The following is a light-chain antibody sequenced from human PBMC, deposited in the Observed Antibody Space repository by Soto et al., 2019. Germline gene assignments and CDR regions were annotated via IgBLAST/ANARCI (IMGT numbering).Light chain of an antibody. CDR1: QTISNY. Sequence: DIQMTQSPSSLSASVGDRVTITCRASQTISNYLNWYQQRPGKAPNLLIYSSSSLQSGVPPRFSGSGSGTDFTLTISSLQPEDFATYYCQQTYGTPITFGQGTRLEIK. CDR2: SSS. J-gene: IGKJ5*01. CDR3: QQTYGTPIT. V-gene: IGKV1-39*01.